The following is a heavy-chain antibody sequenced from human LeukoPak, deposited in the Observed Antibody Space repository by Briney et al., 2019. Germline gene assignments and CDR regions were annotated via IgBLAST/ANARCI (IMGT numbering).Heavy chain of an antibody. CDR2: IYYSGST. D-gene: IGHD3-3*01. J-gene: IGHJ5*02. CDR3: ASTPYDFWSGYYTGMFDP. V-gene: IGHV4-59*01. Sequence: SETLSLTCTVSGGSISRYYWSWGRQPPGKGGEGRGDIYYSGSTKDNTSITSRGTISVDKTKNQCSLTLRSVTAADTAVYYCASTPYDFWSGYYTGMFDPWGQGTLVTVPS. CDR1: GGSISRYY.